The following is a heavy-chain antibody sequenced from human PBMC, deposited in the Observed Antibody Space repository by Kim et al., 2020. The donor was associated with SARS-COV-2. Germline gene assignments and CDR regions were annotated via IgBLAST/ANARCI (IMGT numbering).Heavy chain of an antibody. J-gene: IGHJ4*02. Sequence: SVKVSCKASGGTFSSYAISWVRQAPGQGLEWMGGIIPIFGTANYAQKFQGRVTITADESTSTAYMELSSLRSEDTAVYYCARGYCSGGSCYSPFDYWGQGTLVTVSS. CDR3: ARGYCSGGSCYSPFDY. CDR1: GGTFSSYA. CDR2: IIPIFGTA. V-gene: IGHV1-69*13. D-gene: IGHD2-15*01.